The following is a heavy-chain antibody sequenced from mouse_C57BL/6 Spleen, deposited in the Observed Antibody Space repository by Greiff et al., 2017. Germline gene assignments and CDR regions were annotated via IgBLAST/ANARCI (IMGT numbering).Heavy chain of an antibody. D-gene: IGHD1-1*01. J-gene: IGHJ2*01. CDR2: ISSGSSTI. CDR1: GFTFSDYG. Sequence: EVQLVESGGGLVKPGGSLKLSCAASGFTFSDYGMHWVRQAPEKGLEWVAYISSGSSTIYYADTVKGRFTFSRDNAKNTLFLQMTSLRSEDTAMYYCARGGTVVPFDYWGQGTTLTVSS. V-gene: IGHV5-17*01. CDR3: ARGGTVVPFDY.